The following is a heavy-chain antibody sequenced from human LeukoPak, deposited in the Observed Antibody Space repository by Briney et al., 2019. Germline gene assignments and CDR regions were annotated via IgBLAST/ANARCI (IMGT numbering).Heavy chain of an antibody. V-gene: IGHV1-2*02. CDR1: GYTFTGYY. J-gene: IGHJ4*02. CDR2: INPNSGGT. CDR3: ARGGHPYVWGSYRYKRGYYFDY. D-gene: IGHD3-16*02. Sequence: ASVKVSCKASGYTFTGYYMHWVRQAPGQGLEWMGWINPNSGGTNYAQRFQGRVTMTRDTSISTAYMELSRLRSDDTAVYYCARGGHPYVWGSYRYKRGYYFDYWGQGTLVTVSS.